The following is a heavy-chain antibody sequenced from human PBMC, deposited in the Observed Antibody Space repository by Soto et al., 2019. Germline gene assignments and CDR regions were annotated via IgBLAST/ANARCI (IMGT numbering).Heavy chain of an antibody. V-gene: IGHV1-69*01. CDR1: GGPFNRYS. D-gene: IGHD3-3*01. Sequence: QVQLVQSGAEVKKPGSSVRVSCKASGGPFNRYSIIWVRQAPGQGLEWMGGIIPKIDIGKYAQKFQDRLTITADEFTSTAYMELSSLRYDDTAVYYCARGTSSWNGYYAFWGQGTLLTVSS. J-gene: IGHJ4*02. CDR3: ARGTSSWNGYYAF. CDR2: IIPKIDIG.